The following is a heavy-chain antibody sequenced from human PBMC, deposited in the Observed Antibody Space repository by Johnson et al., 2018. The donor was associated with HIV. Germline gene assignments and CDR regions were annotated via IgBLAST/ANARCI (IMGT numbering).Heavy chain of an antibody. D-gene: IGHD1-26*01. J-gene: IGHJ3*02. CDR2: INWNGGST. Sequence: MLLLESGGGVVQPGGSLRLSCAASGFTFDDYGMSWVRQAPGKGLEWVSGINWNGGSTGYADSVKGRFTISRDNAKNSLYLQMNSLRAEETALYYCAREGEWERRNLHAFDIWGQGTMVTVSS. V-gene: IGHV3-20*04. CDR1: GFTFDDYG. CDR3: AREGEWERRNLHAFDI.